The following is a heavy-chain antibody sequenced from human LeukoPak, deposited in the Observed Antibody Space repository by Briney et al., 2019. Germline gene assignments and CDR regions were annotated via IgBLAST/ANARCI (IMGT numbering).Heavy chain of an antibody. Sequence: PGGSLRLSCAASGFTFSTYAMSWVRQAPGRGLEWVSAISGSSDTTYYADSVKGRFTTSRDNSKNTLYLQMNSLRAEDTAVYYCARDTGMATTMGDAFDIWGQGTMVTVSS. J-gene: IGHJ3*02. CDR1: GFTFSTYA. CDR2: ISGSSDTT. CDR3: ARDTGMATTMGDAFDI. D-gene: IGHD5-24*01. V-gene: IGHV3-23*01.